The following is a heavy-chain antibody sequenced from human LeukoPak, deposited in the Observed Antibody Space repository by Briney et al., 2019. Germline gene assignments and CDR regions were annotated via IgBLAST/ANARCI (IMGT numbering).Heavy chain of an antibody. CDR2: MYYSGST. Sequence: SETLSLTCTVSGGSVSSTRHYWGWIRQPPGKGLEWIGNMYYSGSTYYNPSLRSRVTTSVDTSKNQFSLKLTSVTAADTAVYFCARYYCAGVTCSHFDYWGQGTLVTVSS. D-gene: IGHD2-15*01. J-gene: IGHJ4*02. CDR3: ARYYCAGVTCSHFDY. CDR1: GGSVSSTRHY. V-gene: IGHV4-39*01.